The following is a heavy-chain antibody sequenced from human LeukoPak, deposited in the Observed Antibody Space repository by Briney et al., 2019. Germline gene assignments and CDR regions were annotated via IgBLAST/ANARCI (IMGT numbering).Heavy chain of an antibody. D-gene: IGHD3-9*01. Sequence: PGASLRLSCAASGFTFSNYAVSSVRQAPGKGLQWVSAITGSGGNTYYADSVKGRFTISRDNSKNTVFLQMNSLRAEDTAVYYCAKWGDYDVLTGYYVSDYWGQGTLVTVSS. V-gene: IGHV3-23*01. CDR2: ITGSGGNT. CDR1: GFTFSNYA. CDR3: AKWGDYDVLTGYYVSDY. J-gene: IGHJ4*02.